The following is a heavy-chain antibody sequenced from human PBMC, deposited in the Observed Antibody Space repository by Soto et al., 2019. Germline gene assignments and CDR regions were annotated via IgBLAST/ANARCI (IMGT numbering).Heavy chain of an antibody. CDR3: ASGSHHYYGMDV. CDR1: GFTFSSYG. J-gene: IGHJ6*02. Sequence: GGSLRLSCAASGFTFSSYGMHWVRQAPGKGLEWVAVIWYDGSNKYYADSVKGRFTISRDNSKNTLYLQMNSLRAEDTAVYYCASGSHHYYGMDVWGQGTTVTVSS. CDR2: IWYDGSNK. D-gene: IGHD1-26*01. V-gene: IGHV3-33*01.